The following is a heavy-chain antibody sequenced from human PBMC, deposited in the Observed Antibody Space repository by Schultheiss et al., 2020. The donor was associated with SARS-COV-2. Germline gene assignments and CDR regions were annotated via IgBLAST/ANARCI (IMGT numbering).Heavy chain of an antibody. CDR2: IYYSGST. J-gene: IGHJ2*01. CDR3: AREQYCSGGSCQNWYFDL. Sequence: SETLSLTCTVSGGSISSGGYYWSWIRQHPGKGLEWIGYIYYSGSTYYNPSLKSRVTISVDTSKNQFSLKLSSVTAADTAVYYCAREQYCSGGSCQNWYFDLWGRGTLVTVSS. V-gene: IGHV4-31*03. D-gene: IGHD2-15*01. CDR1: GGSISSGGYY.